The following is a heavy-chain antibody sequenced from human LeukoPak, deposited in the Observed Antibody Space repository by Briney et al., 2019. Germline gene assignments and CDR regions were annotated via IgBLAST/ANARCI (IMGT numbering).Heavy chain of an antibody. V-gene: IGHV1-18*04. CDR1: GYTFTDYY. D-gene: IGHD3-22*01. Sequence: ASVKVSCKASGYTFTDYYMHWVRQAPGQGLEWLGWISAYNGNTHYAQKLQGRVTLTTDTSTSTAYMEVRSLRSDDTAVYFCARVIPDYYDSSGYPLFFDYWGQGTLVTVSS. CDR2: ISAYNGNT. J-gene: IGHJ4*02. CDR3: ARVIPDYYDSSGYPLFFDY.